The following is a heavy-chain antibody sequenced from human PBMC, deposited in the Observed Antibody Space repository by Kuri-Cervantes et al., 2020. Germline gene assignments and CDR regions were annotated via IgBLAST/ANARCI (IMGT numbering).Heavy chain of an antibody. CDR1: GGTFSSYA. Sequence: SVKVSCKASGGTFSSYAISWVRQAPGQGLEWMGWISAYNGDTNYAQKFQGRVTMTTDTSTSTAYMELRSLRSDDTAVYYCARELGADYMDVWGKGTTVTVSS. D-gene: IGHD3-16*01. CDR2: ISAYNGDT. CDR3: ARELGADYMDV. J-gene: IGHJ6*03. V-gene: IGHV1-18*01.